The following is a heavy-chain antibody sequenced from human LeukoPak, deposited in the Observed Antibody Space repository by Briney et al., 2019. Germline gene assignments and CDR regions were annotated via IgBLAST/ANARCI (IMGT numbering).Heavy chain of an antibody. CDR1: GFTFSSYS. D-gene: IGHD1-1*01. CDR2: ISSSSSYI. CDR3: AKGTTGTTDSWFDP. Sequence: GGSLRLSCAASGFTFSSYSMNWVRQAPGKGLEWVSSISSSSSYIYYADSVKGRFTISRDNAKNSLYLQMNSLRAEDTAVYYCAKGTTGTTDSWFDPWGQGTLVTVSS. V-gene: IGHV3-21*01. J-gene: IGHJ5*02.